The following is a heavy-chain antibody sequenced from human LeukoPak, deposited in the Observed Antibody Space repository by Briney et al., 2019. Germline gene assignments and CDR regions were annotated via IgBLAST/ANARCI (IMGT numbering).Heavy chain of an antibody. V-gene: IGHV4-39*07. CDR3: ARRVHYGDYFDF. CDR2: IYTSGST. CDR1: RGSIDSTNYY. D-gene: IGHD4-17*01. Sequence: SETLSLTCSVSRGSIDSTNYYWAWIRQPPGKGLEWIGRIYTSGSTNYNPSLKSRVTMSVDTSKNQFSLKLSSVTAADTAVYYCARRVHYGDYFDFWGQGTLVTVSS. J-gene: IGHJ4*02.